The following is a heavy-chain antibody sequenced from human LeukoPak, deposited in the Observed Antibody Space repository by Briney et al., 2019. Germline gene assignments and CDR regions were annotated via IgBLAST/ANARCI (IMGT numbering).Heavy chain of an antibody. J-gene: IGHJ6*03. CDR2: ISAYNGNT. Sequence: ASVKVSCKASGYTFTSYGISWLRQAPGQGLEWMGWISAYNGNTNYAQKLQGRVTMTTDTSTSTAYMELRSLRSDDTAVYYCARVNYDFWSGYWYYKDVWGKGTTATVSS. CDR3: ARVNYDFWSGYWYYKDV. CDR1: GYTFTSYG. D-gene: IGHD3-3*01. V-gene: IGHV1-18*01.